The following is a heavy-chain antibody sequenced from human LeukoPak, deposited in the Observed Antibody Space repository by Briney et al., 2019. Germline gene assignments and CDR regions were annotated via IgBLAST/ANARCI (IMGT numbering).Heavy chain of an antibody. J-gene: IGHJ3*02. Sequence: PGGSLRLSCAASGFTFSSYGMHWVRQAPGKGLEWVAVISYDGSNKYYADSVKGRFTISRDNSKNTLCLQMNSLRAEDTAVYYCAKELSSGWSAFDIWGQGTMVTVSS. CDR3: AKELSSGWSAFDI. CDR2: ISYDGSNK. D-gene: IGHD6-19*01. CDR1: GFTFSSYG. V-gene: IGHV3-30*18.